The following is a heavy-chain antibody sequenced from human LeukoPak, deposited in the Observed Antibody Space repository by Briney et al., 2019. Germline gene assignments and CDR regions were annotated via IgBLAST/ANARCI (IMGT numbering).Heavy chain of an antibody. V-gene: IGHV3-33*01. D-gene: IGHD2-2*01. Sequence: GGSLRLSCAASGSSFSNYGLHWVRQAPGKGLEWVAVVWYDGSNKYYADSVKGRFTISRDNSKNTLYLQMNSLRVEDTAIYYCARGGCRSTSCYDPWGQGTLVTVSS. CDR1: GSSFSNYG. CDR3: ARGGCRSTSCYDP. J-gene: IGHJ5*02. CDR2: VWYDGSNK.